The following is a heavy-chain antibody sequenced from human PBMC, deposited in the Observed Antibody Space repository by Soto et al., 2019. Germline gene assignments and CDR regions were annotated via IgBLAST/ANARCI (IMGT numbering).Heavy chain of an antibody. CDR2: INHSGST. V-gene: IGHV4-34*01. D-gene: IGHD6-6*01. Sequence: ETLSLTYAVYGGSFSDSYWSWIRQPPGKGLEWIGEINHSGSTNYNPSLMSRVTISVDTSKNQFSLKLSSVTAADTAVFYCASREQLGPFDPWGQGTLVTVSS. CDR1: GGSFSDSY. CDR3: ASREQLGPFDP. J-gene: IGHJ5*02.